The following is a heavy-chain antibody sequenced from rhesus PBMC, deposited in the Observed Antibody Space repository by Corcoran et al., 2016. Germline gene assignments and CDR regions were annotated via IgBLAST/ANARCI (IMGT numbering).Heavy chain of an antibody. CDR2: FSGSSGST. CDR1: GGSISSNY. CDR3: ARDLGPEDNSLDV. V-gene: IGHV4-173*01. Sequence: QVRLQESGPGLVKPSETLSLTCAVSGGSISSNYWSWIRQPPGKGLEWIGRFSGSSGSTDYNPPLKSRVTISTDTSKNQFSLKLSSVSAADTAVYYCARDLGPEDNSLDVWGRGLLVTVSS. D-gene: IGHD3-34*01. J-gene: IGHJ5-2*02.